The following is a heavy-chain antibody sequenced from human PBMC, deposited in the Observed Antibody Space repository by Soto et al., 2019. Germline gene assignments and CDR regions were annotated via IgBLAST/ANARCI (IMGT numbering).Heavy chain of an antibody. CDR3: ARVAVAARPRWYNWFDP. D-gene: IGHD2-15*01. CDR1: GYTFSDYD. Sequence: QEQLVHSGAEVKKPGASVKVSCKTSGYTFSDYDINWVRQVTGQGLEWIGWMNPNSGETGYAQKFQGRVTMTRSVSLTTAYLELSSLRSEDTAVYYCARVAVAARPRWYNWFDPWGQGTLVTVSS. CDR2: MNPNSGET. V-gene: IGHV1-8*02. J-gene: IGHJ5*02.